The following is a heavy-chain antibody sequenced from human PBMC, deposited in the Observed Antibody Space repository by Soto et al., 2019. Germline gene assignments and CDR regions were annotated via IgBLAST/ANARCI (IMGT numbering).Heavy chain of an antibody. J-gene: IGHJ4*02. Sequence: KPSETLSLTCTVSGSSINSSGYYWGWIRQPPGKGLGWIGSMFYGVSTYYNPSLKSRVTVSVDTSKNQFSLNLRSVTAADTAVYYCARLPSRHLVDYWGQGTLVTVSS. V-gene: IGHV4-39*01. CDR1: GSSINSSGYY. D-gene: IGHD2-15*01. CDR2: MFYGVST. CDR3: ARLPSRHLVDY.